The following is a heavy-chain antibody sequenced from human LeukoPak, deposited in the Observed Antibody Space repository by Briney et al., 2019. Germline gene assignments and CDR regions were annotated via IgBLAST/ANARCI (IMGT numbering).Heavy chain of an antibody. CDR3: ARGRLPRLKDYYYYMDV. J-gene: IGHJ6*03. D-gene: IGHD5-12*01. CDR2: IKQDGSEK. V-gene: IGHV3-7*01. Sequence: PGGSLRLSCAASEFSVGSNYMTWVRQAPGKGLEWVANIKQDGSEKYYVDSVKGRFTISRDNAKNSLYLQMNSLRAEDTAVYYCARGRLPRLKDYYYYMDVWGKGTTVTVSS. CDR1: EFSVGSNY.